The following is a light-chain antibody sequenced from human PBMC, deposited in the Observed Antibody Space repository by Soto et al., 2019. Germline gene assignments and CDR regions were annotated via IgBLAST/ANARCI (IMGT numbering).Light chain of an antibody. Sequence: QAVVTQPPSASGSPGQSVTISCTGTSSDVGGYNYVFWYQHHPGKAPKLMIYEVSQRPSGVPDRFSGSKSGNTASLTVSGLQAEDEADYYCSSYAGSNHVVFGGGTKLTVL. CDR2: EVS. J-gene: IGLJ2*01. CDR3: SSYAGSNHVV. CDR1: SSDVGGYNY. V-gene: IGLV2-8*01.